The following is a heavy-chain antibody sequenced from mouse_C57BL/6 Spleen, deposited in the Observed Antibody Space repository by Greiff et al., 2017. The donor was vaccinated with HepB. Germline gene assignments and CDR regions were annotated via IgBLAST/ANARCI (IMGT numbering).Heavy chain of an antibody. CDR1: GYTFTSYW. CDR3: ARSVRELEGTSY. CDR2: IHPNSGST. J-gene: IGHJ2*01. D-gene: IGHD4-1*01. V-gene: IGHV1-64*01. Sequence: QVQLQQPGAELVKPGASVKLSCKASGYTFTSYWMHWVKQRPGQGLEWIGMIHPNSGSTNYNEKFKSKATLTVDKSSSTAYMQLSSLTSEDSAVYYCARSVRELEGTSYWGQGTTLTVAS.